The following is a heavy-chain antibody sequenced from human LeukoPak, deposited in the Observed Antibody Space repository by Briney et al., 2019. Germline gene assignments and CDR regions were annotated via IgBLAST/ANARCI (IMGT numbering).Heavy chain of an antibody. CDR1: GYTFSSYA. D-gene: IGHD1-20*01. J-gene: IGHJ4*02. CDR2: IIPILGIP. V-gene: IGHV1-69*04. CDR3: ASEFVDRYNWDDAPGRDY. Sequence: GASVKVSCKASGYTFSSYAISWVRQAPGQGLEWMGRIIPILGIPNYAQKFQGRVTITADKSTSTAYMELSSLRSEDTAVYYCASEFVDRYNWDDAPGRDYWGQGTLVTVSS.